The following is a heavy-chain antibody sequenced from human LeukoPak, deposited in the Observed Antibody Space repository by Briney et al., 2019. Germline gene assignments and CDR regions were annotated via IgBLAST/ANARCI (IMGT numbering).Heavy chain of an antibody. CDR3: ARDYGPSPVDTGPRAVHFDY. J-gene: IGHJ4*02. V-gene: IGHV1-69*04. Sequence: SVKVSCKASGGTFTSYAISWVRQAPGQGLGWMGRIIPILGIANYAQKFHGRVTITADKSTSTAYMELSSLRSEETAVYYCARDYGPSPVDTGPRAVHFDYWGQGTLVTVSS. CDR2: IIPILGIA. CDR1: GGTFTSYA. D-gene: IGHD5-18*01.